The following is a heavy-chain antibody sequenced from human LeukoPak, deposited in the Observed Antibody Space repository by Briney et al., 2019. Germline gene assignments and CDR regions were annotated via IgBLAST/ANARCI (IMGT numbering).Heavy chain of an antibody. D-gene: IGHD6-6*01. V-gene: IGHV3-43D*03. CDR2: ICWDGGST. CDR1: GFTFYDYA. Sequence: GGSLRLSCAASGFTFYDYAMHWVRQAPGKGLEWVSLICWDGGSTYYADSVKGRFTISRDNSKNSLYLQMNSLRAEDTALYYCAKDIAARPAHPRGFDYWGQGTLVTVSS. J-gene: IGHJ4*02. CDR3: AKDIAARPAHPRGFDY.